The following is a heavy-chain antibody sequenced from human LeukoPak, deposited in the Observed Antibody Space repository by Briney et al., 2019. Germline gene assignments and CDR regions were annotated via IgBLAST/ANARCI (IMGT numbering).Heavy chain of an antibody. V-gene: IGHV3-30*04. D-gene: IGHD5-12*01. CDR3: ARHSGYETPFDY. J-gene: IGHJ4*02. Sequence: GRSLRLSCAASGFTFSSYAMHWVRQAPGKGLEWVAVISYDGSNKYYADSVKGRFTISRDNSENTLYLQMNSLRAEDTAVYYCARHSGYETPFDYWGQGTLVTVSS. CDR1: GFTFSSYA. CDR2: ISYDGSNK.